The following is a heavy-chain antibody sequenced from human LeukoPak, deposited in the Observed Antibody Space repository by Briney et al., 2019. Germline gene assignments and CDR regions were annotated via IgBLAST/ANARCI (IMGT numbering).Heavy chain of an antibody. CDR1: GGSISSSSYY. V-gene: IGHV4-39*01. CDR3: ARRTVTVTNFDY. Sequence: SETLSLTSTVSGGSISSSSYYWGWIRQPPGKGLEWIGSIYYSGSTYYNPSLKSRVTISVDTSKNQFSLKLSSVTAADTAVYYCARRTVTVTNFDYWGQGTLVTVSS. J-gene: IGHJ4*02. CDR2: IYYSGST. D-gene: IGHD4-17*01.